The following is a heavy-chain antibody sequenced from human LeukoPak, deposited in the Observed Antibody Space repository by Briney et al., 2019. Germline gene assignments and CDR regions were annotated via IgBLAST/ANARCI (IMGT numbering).Heavy chain of an antibody. J-gene: IGHJ3*02. V-gene: IGHV3-33*01. Sequence: HTGGSLRLSCGASGFTFSRYGMHWVRQAPGKGLEWVAIIWYDGSNKYYADSVKGRFTISRDNSKNTLYLQMNSLRAEDTAVYYCARDSSTTVTGAFDIWGQGTMVTVSS. CDR1: GFTFSRYG. CDR3: ARDSSTTVTGAFDI. CDR2: IWYDGSNK. D-gene: IGHD4-17*01.